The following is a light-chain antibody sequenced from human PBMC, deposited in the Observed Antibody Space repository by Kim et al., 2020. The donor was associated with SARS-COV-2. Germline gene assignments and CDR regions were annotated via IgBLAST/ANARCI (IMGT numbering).Light chain of an antibody. CDR3: QQYSGAPRT. Sequence: ATVNCKSSQSILHTSNNKSHLAWYQQRPGQPPKLLIYWASTRESGVPDRFTGSGSGTDFTLTINSLQAEDVAVYYCQQYSGAPRTFGQGTKVEIK. J-gene: IGKJ1*01. CDR1: QSILHTSNNKSH. CDR2: WAS. V-gene: IGKV4-1*01.